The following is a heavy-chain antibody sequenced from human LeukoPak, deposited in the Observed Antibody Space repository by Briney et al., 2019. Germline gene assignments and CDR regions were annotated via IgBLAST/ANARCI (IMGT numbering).Heavy chain of an antibody. CDR2: ISGSGGST. CDR1: GFTFSSYA. Sequence: GGSLRLSCAASGFTFSSYAMSWVRQAPGKGLEWVSAISGSGGSTYYADSVKGRFTVSRDNSKNALYLQMNSLRAEDTAVYYCTTDETESYYYDSSGYQDYWGQGTLVTVSS. CDR3: TTDETESYYYDSSGYQDY. V-gene: IGHV3-23*01. J-gene: IGHJ4*02. D-gene: IGHD3-22*01.